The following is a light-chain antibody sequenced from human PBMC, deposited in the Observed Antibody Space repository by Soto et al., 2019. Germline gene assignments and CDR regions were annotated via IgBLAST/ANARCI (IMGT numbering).Light chain of an antibody. CDR3: QQSYSRVT. CDR2: AAS. CDR1: QSINSR. Sequence: DIQMTQSPSSLSASVGDTVTITCRASQSINSRFSWYQQKAGQAPKLLIYAASRLQSGVPSRFSGSGSGTDFTLTISSLQPEDFATYCCQQSYSRVTFGQGTKVDIK. V-gene: IGKV1-39*01. J-gene: IGKJ1*01.